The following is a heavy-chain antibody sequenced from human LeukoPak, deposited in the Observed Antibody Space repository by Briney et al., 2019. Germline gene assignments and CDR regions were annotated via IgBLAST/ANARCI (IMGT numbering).Heavy chain of an antibody. J-gene: IGHJ4*02. CDR1: GFTFSGFA. D-gene: IGHD6-19*01. CDR2: ISGSGGST. V-gene: IGHV3-23*01. CDR3: ANSGASSGWAFDY. Sequence: GGSLRLSCAASGFTFSGFAMSWVRQAPGKGLEWVSAISGSGGSTYYADSVKGRFTISRDNSKNTLYLQMNSLRAEDTAVYYCANSGASSGWAFDYWGQGTLVTVSS.